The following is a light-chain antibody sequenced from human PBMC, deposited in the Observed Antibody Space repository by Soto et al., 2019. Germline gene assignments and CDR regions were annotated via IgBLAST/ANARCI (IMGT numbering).Light chain of an antibody. CDR1: QSVSSSY. V-gene: IGKV3-20*01. CDR2: GAS. J-gene: IGKJ1*01. Sequence: GVTQSPGTLSLSPGERATLSCRASQSVSSSYLAWYQQKPGQAPRLLIYGASSRATGIPDRFSGSGSGTDFTLTISRLEPEDFAVYYCQQYGSSPETFGQGTKVDI. CDR3: QQYGSSPET.